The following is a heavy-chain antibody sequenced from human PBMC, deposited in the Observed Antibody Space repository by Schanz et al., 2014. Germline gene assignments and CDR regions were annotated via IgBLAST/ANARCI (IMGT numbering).Heavy chain of an antibody. J-gene: IGHJ6*02. CDR1: RSTFSSYT. D-gene: IGHD3-10*01. CDR3: ARAKRFGDMDV. V-gene: IGHV1-69*02. Sequence: QVQLVQSGAEVKKPGSSVKVSCKASRSTFSSYTISWVRQARGQGLEWVGRFIPILGIPNYAQKFQGRVTFTADKSTSTAYMELSSLKSEDTAVYYCARAKRFGDMDVWGQGTTVTVSS. CDR2: FIPILGIP.